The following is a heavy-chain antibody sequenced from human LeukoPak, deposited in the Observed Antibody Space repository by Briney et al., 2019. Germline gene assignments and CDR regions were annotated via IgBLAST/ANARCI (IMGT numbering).Heavy chain of an antibody. Sequence: GGSLRLSCAASGFIVSNNYMSWVRQAPGKGLGWVSVIYSGGSTYYADSVKGRFTISSDNSKNTLYLQMNSLRAEDTAVYYCARDGGYSYGYGFDYWGQGTLVTVSS. CDR3: ARDGGYSYGYGFDY. CDR2: IYSGGST. V-gene: IGHV3-53*01. D-gene: IGHD5-18*01. J-gene: IGHJ4*02. CDR1: GFIVSNNY.